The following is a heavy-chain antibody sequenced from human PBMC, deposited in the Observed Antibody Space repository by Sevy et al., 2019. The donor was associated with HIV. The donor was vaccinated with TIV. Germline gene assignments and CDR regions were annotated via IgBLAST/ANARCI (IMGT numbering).Heavy chain of an antibody. CDR2: ISYDGSNK. Sequence: GGSLRLSCAASGFTFSSYAMHWVRQAPGKGLEWVAVISYDGSNKYYADSVKGRFTISRDNSKNTLYLQMNSLRAEDTAVDYCARDKEQWLVLGGYYFDYWGQGTLVTVSS. J-gene: IGHJ4*02. V-gene: IGHV3-30-3*01. D-gene: IGHD6-19*01. CDR1: GFTFSSYA. CDR3: ARDKEQWLVLGGYYFDY.